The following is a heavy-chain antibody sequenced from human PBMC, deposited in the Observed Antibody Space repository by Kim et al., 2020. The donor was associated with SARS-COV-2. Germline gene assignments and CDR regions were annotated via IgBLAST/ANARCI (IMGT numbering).Heavy chain of an antibody. CDR3: ARGGNWNRCRGAF. D-gene: IGHD1-1*01. Sequence: GGSLRLSCAASGFAFSAHYMDWVRKAPGKGLEWVGRTKDRGNRYTTEYAAPVTGRFTISRHASNNSMFLQRNRLKTDDKAVYYYARGGNWNRCRGAF. CDR2: TKDRGNRYTT. CDR1: GFAFSAHY. V-gene: IGHV3-72*01. J-gene: IGHJ3*01.